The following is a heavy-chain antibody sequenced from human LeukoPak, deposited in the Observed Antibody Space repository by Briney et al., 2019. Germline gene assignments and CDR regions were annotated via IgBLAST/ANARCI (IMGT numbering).Heavy chain of an antibody. CDR1: GGSISSYY. J-gene: IGHJ5*02. Sequence: SETLSLTCTVSGGSISSYYWSWIRQPPGKGLEWIGYIYYSGSTNYSPSLKSRVTISVDTSKNQFSLKLSSVTAADTAVYYCARVMYGSGWPKGGFDPWGQGTLVTVSS. D-gene: IGHD6-19*01. V-gene: IGHV4-59*01. CDR2: IYYSGST. CDR3: ARVMYGSGWPKGGFDP.